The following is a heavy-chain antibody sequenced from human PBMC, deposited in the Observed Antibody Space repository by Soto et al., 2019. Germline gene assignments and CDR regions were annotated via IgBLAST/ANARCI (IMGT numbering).Heavy chain of an antibody. CDR2: IYPGDSDT. D-gene: IGHD3-3*01. CDR3: ARQPSYYDFWSGYYNPTPKYYYYGMDV. Sequence: GESLKISCKGSGYSFTSYWIGWVRQMPGKGLEWMGIIYPGDSDTRYSPSFQGQVTISADKSISTAYLQWSSLKASDTAMYYCARQPSYYDFWSGYYNPTPKYYYYGMDVWGQGTTVTVS. J-gene: IGHJ6*02. CDR1: GYSFTSYW. V-gene: IGHV5-51*01.